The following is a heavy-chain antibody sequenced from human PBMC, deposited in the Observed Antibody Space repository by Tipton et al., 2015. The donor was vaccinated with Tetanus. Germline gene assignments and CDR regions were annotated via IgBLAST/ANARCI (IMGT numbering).Heavy chain of an antibody. Sequence: QMQLVQSGAEVKKPGASVTVSCKASGYTFTSYSMHWVRQAPGQGPEWMGIIQPSAGSTTYAKTFQGRVTMTRDTSTSTVYMELGGQRSEDTAVEYCARDPEGRKNYGDYPNLVDPWGQGTLVTVSA. CDR3: ARDPEGRKNYGDYPNLVDP. J-gene: IGHJ5*02. V-gene: IGHV1-46*01. CDR2: IQPSAGST. D-gene: IGHD4-17*01. CDR1: GYTFTSYS.